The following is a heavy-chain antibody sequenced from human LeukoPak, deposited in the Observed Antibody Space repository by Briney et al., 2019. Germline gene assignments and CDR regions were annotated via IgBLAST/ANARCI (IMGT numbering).Heavy chain of an antibody. CDR3: ARDRSEDYGDYSCFDY. D-gene: IGHD4-17*01. J-gene: IGHJ4*02. CDR1: GFTFSSYS. CDR2: ISSSSSYI. V-gene: IGHV3-21*01. Sequence: TGGSLRLSCAASGFTFSSYSMNWVRQAPGKGLEWVSSISSSSSYIYYADSVKGGFTISRDNAKNSLYLQMKSLRAEDTAVYYCARDRSEDYGDYSCFDYWGQGTLVTVSS.